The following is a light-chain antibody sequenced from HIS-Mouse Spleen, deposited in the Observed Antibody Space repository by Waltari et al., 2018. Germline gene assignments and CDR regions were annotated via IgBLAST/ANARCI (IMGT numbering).Light chain of an antibody. V-gene: IGLV1-44*01. CDR1: RANVGSNT. CDR3: AAWDDSLNGWV. Sequence: QSVLTPPPSASGTPGQRVTISCSGSRANVGSNTVNWYQQPPGTAPKLLIYSNNQRPSGVPDRFSGSKSGTSASLAISGLQSEDEADYYCAAWDDSLNGWVFGGGTKLTVL. J-gene: IGLJ3*02. CDR2: SNN.